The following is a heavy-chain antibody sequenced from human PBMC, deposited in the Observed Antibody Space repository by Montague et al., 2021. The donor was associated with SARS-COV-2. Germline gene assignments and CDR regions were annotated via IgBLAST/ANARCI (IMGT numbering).Heavy chain of an antibody. Sequence: SETLSLTCAVYGGSFSVYYWSWLRQSPRSGLEWTAEINHSGTANYNPSLKSRVSISVDTSKNQFTLKLTPVTAADTAMYYCAKEREVVRAARTLVAFDLWGQGTMVTVSS. V-gene: IGHV4-34*01. J-gene: IGHJ3*01. CDR3: AKEREVVRAARTLVAFDL. D-gene: IGHD2-2*01. CDR2: INHSGTA. CDR1: GGSFSVYY.